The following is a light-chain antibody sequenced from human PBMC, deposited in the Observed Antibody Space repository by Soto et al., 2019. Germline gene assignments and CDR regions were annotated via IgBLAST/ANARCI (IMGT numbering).Light chain of an antibody. CDR2: TSG. J-gene: IGKJ2*01. CDR1: QRITTY. CDR3: QQSYSIPYT. V-gene: IGKV1-39*01. Sequence: IQMTQSPSSLSASVGDRVTITCRASQRITTYLNWYQQKPGKAPKLLISTSGTLQRGVPSRFSGSGSGTDFTLPITALRPEDFATYFCQQSYSIPYTFGQGTKLEIK.